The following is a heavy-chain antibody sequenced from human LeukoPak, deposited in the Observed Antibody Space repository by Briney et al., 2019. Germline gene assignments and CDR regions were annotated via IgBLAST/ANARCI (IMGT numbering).Heavy chain of an antibody. CDR3: ASSIVDTAMVMIDY. CDR2: ISSSSSYI. Sequence: GGSLRPSCAASGFTFSSYSMNWVRQAPGKGLEWVSSISSSSSYIYYADSVKGRFTISRDNAKNSLYLQMNSLRAEDTAVYYCASSIVDTAMVMIDYWGQGTLVTVSS. CDR1: GFTFSSYS. V-gene: IGHV3-21*01. J-gene: IGHJ4*02. D-gene: IGHD5-18*01.